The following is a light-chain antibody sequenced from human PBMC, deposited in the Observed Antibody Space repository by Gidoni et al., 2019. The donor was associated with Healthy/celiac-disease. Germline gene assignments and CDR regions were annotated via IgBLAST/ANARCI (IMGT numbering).Light chain of an antibody. CDR2: GKN. Sequence: SSELTQDPAVSVALGQTVRITCQGDSLRSYYVSWYQQKPGQAPVLVIYGKNNRPSGIPDRFSGSSSGNTASLTITGAQAEDEADYYCNSRDSSGNVFGTGTKVTVL. J-gene: IGLJ1*01. V-gene: IGLV3-19*01. CDR3: NSRDSSGNV. CDR1: SLRSYY.